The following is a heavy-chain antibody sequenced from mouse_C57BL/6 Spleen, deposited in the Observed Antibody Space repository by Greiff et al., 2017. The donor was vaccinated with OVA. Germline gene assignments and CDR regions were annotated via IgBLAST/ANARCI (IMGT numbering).Heavy chain of an antibody. CDR3: ASGYGNYWFAY. CDR1: GYTFTDYN. Sequence: VQLQQSGPELVKPGASVKIPCKASGYTFTDYNMDWVKQSPGKSLEWIGDINPNNGGTNYNQKFKGKATLTVDKSSSTAYMELRSLTSEDTAVYYCASGYGNYWFAYWGQGTLVTVSA. J-gene: IGHJ3*01. V-gene: IGHV1-18*01. CDR2: INPNNGGT. D-gene: IGHD2-10*02.